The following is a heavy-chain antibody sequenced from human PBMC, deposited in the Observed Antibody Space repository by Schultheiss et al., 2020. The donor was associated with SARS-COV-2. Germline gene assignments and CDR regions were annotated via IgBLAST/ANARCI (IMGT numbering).Heavy chain of an antibody. V-gene: IGHV4-38-2*02. CDR1: GYSISSGYY. D-gene: IGHD3-22*01. CDR3: ARSYYYDSSGYYGYYYYYMDV. CDR2: IYYSGST. J-gene: IGHJ6*03. Sequence: SETLSLSCTVSGYSISSGYYWGWIRQPPGKGLEWIGSIYYSGSTYYNPSLKSRVTISVDTSKNQFSLKLSSVTAADTAVYYCARSYYYDSSGYYGYYYYYMDVWGKGTTVTVSS.